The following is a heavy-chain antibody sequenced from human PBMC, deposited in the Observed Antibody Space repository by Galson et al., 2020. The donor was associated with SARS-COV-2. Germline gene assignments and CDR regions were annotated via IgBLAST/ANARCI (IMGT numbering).Heavy chain of an antibody. J-gene: IGHJ3*02. Sequence: SGPTLVKPTQTLTLTCTFSGFSLSTSGMCVSWIRQPPGKALEWPALIDWDDDKYYSTSLKTRLTISKDTSKNQVVLTMTNMDPVDTATYYCARTQVWAYSYGPGAFDIWGQGTMVTVSS. D-gene: IGHD5-18*01. CDR3: ARTQVWAYSYGPGAFDI. V-gene: IGHV2-70*01. CDR1: GFSLSTSGMC. CDR2: IDWDDDK.